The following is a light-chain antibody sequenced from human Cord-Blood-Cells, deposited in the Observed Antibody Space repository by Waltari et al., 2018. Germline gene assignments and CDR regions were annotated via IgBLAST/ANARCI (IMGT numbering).Light chain of an antibody. J-gene: IGKJ1*01. Sequence: DIVMTQSPLSLPVTPGEPASISCRSSQSLLHSNGYNYLDWYLQKPGQSPQLLVYLGSNRAAGGPDRFSGSGSGTDFTLKISRVEAEDVWVYYCMQALQTPPWTFGQGTKVEIK. CDR3: MQALQTPPWT. V-gene: IGKV2-28*01. CDR2: LGS. CDR1: QSLLHSNGYNY.